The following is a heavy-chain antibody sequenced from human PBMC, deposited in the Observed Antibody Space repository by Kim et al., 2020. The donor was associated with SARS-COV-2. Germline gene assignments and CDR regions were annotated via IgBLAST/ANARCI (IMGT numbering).Heavy chain of an antibody. CDR3: ASVVTVVMGFGWFDP. V-gene: IGHV4-34*01. Sequence: SETLSLTCAVYGGSFSGYYWSWIRQPPGKGLEWIGEINHSGSTNYNPSLKSRVTISVDTSKNQFSLKLSSVTAADTAVYYCASVVTVVMGFGWFDPWGQGTLVTVSS. CDR1: GGSFSGYY. J-gene: IGHJ5*02. D-gene: IGHD1-26*01. CDR2: INHSGST.